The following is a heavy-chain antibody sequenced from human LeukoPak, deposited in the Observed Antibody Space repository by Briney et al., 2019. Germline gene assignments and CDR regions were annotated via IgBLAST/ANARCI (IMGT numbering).Heavy chain of an antibody. CDR2: IYPGGSDT. D-gene: IGHD3-22*01. V-gene: IGHV5-51*01. CDR3: ARAYYYDSSGYYYYFDY. Sequence: GESLKISCKGSGYSFTSYWIGWVRQMPGKGLEWMGIIYPGGSDTRYSPSFQGQVTISADKSISTAYLQWSSLKASDTAMYYCARAYYYDSSGYYYYFDYWGQGTLVTVSS. J-gene: IGHJ4*02. CDR1: GYSFTSYW.